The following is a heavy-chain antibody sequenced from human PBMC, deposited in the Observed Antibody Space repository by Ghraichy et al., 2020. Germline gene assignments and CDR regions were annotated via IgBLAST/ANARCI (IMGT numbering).Heavy chain of an antibody. CDR1: GGSISSGGYY. J-gene: IGHJ4*02. V-gene: IGHV4-31*03. CDR3: ARASSDGDLFDY. Sequence: SETLSLTCTVSGGSISSGGYYWSWIRQHPGKGLEWIGYIYYSGSTYYNPSLKSRVTISVDTSKNQFSLKLSSVTAADTAVYYCARASSDGDLFDYWGQGTLVTVSS. D-gene: IGHD4-17*01. CDR2: IYYSGST.